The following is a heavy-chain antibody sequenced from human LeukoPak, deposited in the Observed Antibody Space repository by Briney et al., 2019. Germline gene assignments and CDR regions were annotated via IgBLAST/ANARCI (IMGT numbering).Heavy chain of an antibody. CDR1: GGSISTSNYY. CDR3: ARNLKWELDY. D-gene: IGHD1-26*01. V-gene: IGHV4-39*07. Sequence: SETLSLTCTVSGGSISTSNYYRGWIRQPPGKGLEWIGNIFYSGSTYYSPSLKSRVTISLDTSRNQFSLKLSSVTAADTAVYYCARNLKWELDYWGQGTLVTVSS. CDR2: IFYSGST. J-gene: IGHJ4*02.